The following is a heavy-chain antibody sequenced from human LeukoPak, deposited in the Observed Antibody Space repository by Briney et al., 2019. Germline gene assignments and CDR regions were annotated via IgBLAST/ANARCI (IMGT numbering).Heavy chain of an antibody. D-gene: IGHD6-19*01. Sequence: ASVKVSCKASGYTFTTYDINWVRQATGQGLEWMGWMNPNSGNTGYAQRFQGRVTMTRDTSISTAYMELSSLRSEDTAVYYCARGGSSGWFRYFDYWGQGTLVTVSS. V-gene: IGHV1-8*01. CDR1: GYTFTTYD. CDR3: ARGGSSGWFRYFDY. CDR2: MNPNSGNT. J-gene: IGHJ4*02.